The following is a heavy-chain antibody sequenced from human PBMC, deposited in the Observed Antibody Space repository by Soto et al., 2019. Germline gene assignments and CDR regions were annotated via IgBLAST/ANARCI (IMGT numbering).Heavy chain of an antibody. Sequence: ITLNESGPTVVRPTETLTLTCRFSGFSLTTSGVGVGWIRQSPGKAPEWLALIYWDDDKRYSASLKSRLTITKDTSKNQVVLTVSDLDPTDRATYYCAHRVLPTVFGLVTTTAIYFDFWGQRTPVAVSS. V-gene: IGHV2-5*02. CDR2: IYWDDDK. J-gene: IGHJ4*02. CDR3: AHRVLPTVFGLVTTTAIYFDF. D-gene: IGHD3-3*01. CDR1: GFSLTTSGVG.